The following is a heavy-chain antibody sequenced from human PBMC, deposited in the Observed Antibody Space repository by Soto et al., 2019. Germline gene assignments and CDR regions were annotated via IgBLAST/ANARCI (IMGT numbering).Heavy chain of an antibody. J-gene: IGHJ6*02. D-gene: IGHD4-17*01. Sequence: SVKVSCKASGGTFSSYAISWVRQAPGQGLEWMGGIIPIFGTANYAQKFQGRVTITADESTSTAYMELSSLRSEDTAVYYCARSPYGDYDPYYYGMDVWGQGTTVTVSS. CDR3: ARSPYGDYDPYYYGMDV. V-gene: IGHV1-69*13. CDR2: IIPIFGTA. CDR1: GGTFSSYA.